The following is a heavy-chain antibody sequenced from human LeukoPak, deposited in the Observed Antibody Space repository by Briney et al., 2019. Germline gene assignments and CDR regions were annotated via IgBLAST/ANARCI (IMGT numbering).Heavy chain of an antibody. V-gene: IGHV4-34*01. CDR1: DGSFSGYY. Sequence: PSETLSLTCAVYDGSFSGYYWSWIRQPPGKGLEWIGEINRSGSTNYNPSLKSRVTISVDTSKNQFSLKLSSVTAADTAVYYCARLLVGATTGAFDIWGQGTMVTVSS. CDR3: ARLLVGATTGAFDI. J-gene: IGHJ3*02. CDR2: INRSGST. D-gene: IGHD1-26*01.